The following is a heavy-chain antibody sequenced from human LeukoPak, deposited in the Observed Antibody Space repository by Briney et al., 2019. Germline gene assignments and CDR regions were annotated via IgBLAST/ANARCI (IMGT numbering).Heavy chain of an antibody. J-gene: IGHJ4*02. CDR2: INTDGSYT. Sequence: QAGGSLRLSCAASGFTFSSYSMNWVRQAPGKGLVWVSHINTDGSYTRYADSVKGRFTIARDNAKSTLYLQMNSLRAEDTAVYYCARGGLLSRYWGQGTLVTVSS. CDR3: ARGGLLSRY. D-gene: IGHD1-26*01. CDR1: GFTFSSYS. V-gene: IGHV3-74*01.